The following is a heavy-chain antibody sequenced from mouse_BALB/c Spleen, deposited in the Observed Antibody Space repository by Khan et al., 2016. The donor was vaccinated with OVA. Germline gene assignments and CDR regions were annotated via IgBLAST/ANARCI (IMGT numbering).Heavy chain of an antibody. CDR1: GYSITSDYV. D-gene: IGHD1-1*01. J-gene: IGHJ2*02. Sequence: EVQLQESGPGLLQPSQSLSLTCTVTGYSITSDYVWNWLRQFPGNKLEWMVFISYSSSTSYHASLRSRISINRDTSKKQFFWQLMSGTTEDTATYYYSSRKLLLRYPYDFDYWGQGTSLTVSS. CDR3: SSRKLLLRYPYDFDY. V-gene: IGHV3-2*02. CDR2: ISYSSST.